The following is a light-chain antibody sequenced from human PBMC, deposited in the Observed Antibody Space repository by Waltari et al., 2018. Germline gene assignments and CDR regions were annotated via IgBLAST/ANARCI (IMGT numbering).Light chain of an antibody. Sequence: QSALTQPPSASGCPGQSVTISCTGTSSDVGRYNYVSWYQQHPGKAPKLMIYEVSKRPSGVPDRFSGSKSGNTASLTVSGLQAEDEADYYCSSYAGSKGVFGTGTKVTVL. J-gene: IGLJ1*01. CDR3: SSYAGSKGV. CDR2: EVS. CDR1: SSDVGRYNY. V-gene: IGLV2-8*01.